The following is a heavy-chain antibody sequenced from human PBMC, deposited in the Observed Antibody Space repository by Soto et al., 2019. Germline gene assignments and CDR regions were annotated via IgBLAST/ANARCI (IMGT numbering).Heavy chain of an antibody. D-gene: IGHD6-13*01. Sequence: GGSLRLSCAASGFTFSRYALTWVRQAPGKGLEWVSGISDSGGSTYYADSVEGRFTISRDNSKNMVYLQMNSLRAEDTAVYYCARYSDGYYFVYWGQGTRVTVSS. CDR2: ISDSGGST. CDR3: ARYSDGYYFVY. CDR1: GFTFSRYA. V-gene: IGHV3-23*01. J-gene: IGHJ4*02.